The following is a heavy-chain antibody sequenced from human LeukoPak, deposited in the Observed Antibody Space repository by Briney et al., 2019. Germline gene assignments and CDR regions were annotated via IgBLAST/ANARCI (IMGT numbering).Heavy chain of an antibody. Sequence: ASVKVSCKASGGTFSSYAISWVRQAPGQGLEWMGGIIPIFGTANYAQKFQGRVTITADESTSTAYMELSSLRSEDTAVYYCARDSASRTRYGSGSYYYGRNVGFDYWGQGTLVTVSS. J-gene: IGHJ4*02. D-gene: IGHD3-10*01. CDR1: GGTFSSYA. V-gene: IGHV1-69*13. CDR3: ARDSASRTRYGSGSYYYGRNVGFDY. CDR2: IIPIFGTA.